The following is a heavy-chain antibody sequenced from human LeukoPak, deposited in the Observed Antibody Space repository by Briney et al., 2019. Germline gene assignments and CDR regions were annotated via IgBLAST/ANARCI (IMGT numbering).Heavy chain of an antibody. J-gene: IGHJ4*02. CDR2: INPNSGGT. Sequence: ASVKVSCKASGYTFTCYYMHWVRQAPGQGLEWMGWINPNSGGTQYAQKFQGRVTMTRDTSISTAYMELSSLRSDDTAVYYCARAEAIDYWGQGTLVTVSS. V-gene: IGHV1-2*02. CDR3: ARAEAIDY. D-gene: IGHD5-12*01. CDR1: GYTFTCYY.